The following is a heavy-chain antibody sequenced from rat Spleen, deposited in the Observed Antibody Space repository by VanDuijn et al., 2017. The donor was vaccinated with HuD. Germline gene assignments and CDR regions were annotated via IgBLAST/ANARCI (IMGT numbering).Heavy chain of an antibody. CDR1: GYSITSNY. CDR3: ASWDGTGYVMDA. D-gene: IGHD5-1*01. J-gene: IGHJ4*01. CDR2: ISYSGST. Sequence: EVQLQESGPGLVKPSQSLSLTCSVTGYSITSNYWGWIRKFPGNKMEWMGYISYSGSTSYNPSLKSRISITRDTSKNQFFLKLTSVTTEYTAQYYCASWDGTGYVMDAWGQGASVTVSS. V-gene: IGHV3-1*01.